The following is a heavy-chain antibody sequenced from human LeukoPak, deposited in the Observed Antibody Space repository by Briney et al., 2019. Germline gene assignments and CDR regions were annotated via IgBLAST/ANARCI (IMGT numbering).Heavy chain of an antibody. D-gene: IGHD2-15*01. J-gene: IGHJ3*02. CDR1: GFTFSSYA. CDR3: ARVEGYCSGGSCYGAFDI. V-gene: IGHV3-64*01. CDR2: ISSNGGST. Sequence: HSGGSLRLSCAASGFTFSSYAMHWVRQAPGKGLEYVSAISSNGGSTYYANSVKGRFTTSRDNSKNTLYLQMGSLRAEDMAVYYCARVEGYCSGGSCYGAFDIWGQGTMVTVSS.